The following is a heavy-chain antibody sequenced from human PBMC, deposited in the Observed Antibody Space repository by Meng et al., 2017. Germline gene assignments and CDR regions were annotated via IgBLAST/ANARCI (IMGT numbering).Heavy chain of an antibody. CDR2: IRSKAYGGTT. D-gene: IGHD3-9*01. CDR1: GFTFGDYA. CDR3: IGSRVLRYFDWLAPFDY. Sequence: GEALKISRTASGFTFGDYAMSWVRQAPGQGLEWVGFIRSKAYGGTTEYAASVKGRFTISRDDYKSIAYLQMNSLKTEDTGVYYCIGSRVLRYFDWLAPFDYWGQGTLVTVSS. V-gene: IGHV3-49*04. J-gene: IGHJ4*02.